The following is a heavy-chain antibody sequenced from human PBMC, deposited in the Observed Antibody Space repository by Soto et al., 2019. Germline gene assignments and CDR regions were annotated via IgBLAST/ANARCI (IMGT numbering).Heavy chain of an antibody. CDR2: ISAYNGNT. Sequence: QVQLVQSGAEVKKPGASVKVSCKASGYTFTSYGISWVRQAPGQGLEWMGWISAYNGNTNYAQKRQGRVTRTTDTSTSTAYMELRSLRSDDTAVYYCARTKYGDYVYWYFDLWGRGTLVTVSS. J-gene: IGHJ2*01. CDR1: GYTFTSYG. CDR3: ARTKYGDYVYWYFDL. V-gene: IGHV1-18*01. D-gene: IGHD4-17*01.